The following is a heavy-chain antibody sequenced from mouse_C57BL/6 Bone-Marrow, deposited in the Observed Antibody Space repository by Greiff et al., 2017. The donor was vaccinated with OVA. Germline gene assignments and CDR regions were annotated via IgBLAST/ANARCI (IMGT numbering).Heavy chain of an antibody. CDR1: FSPFPLSF. CDR2: IHPSDSDT. D-gene: IGHD2-1*01. V-gene: IGHV1-74*01. J-gene: IGHJ3*01. CDR3: ALFSYGSYA. Sequence: QVQLQQPGAELVKPGASFNFSFPSSFSPFPLSFLPWVKQRPGQGLAWIGRIHPSDSDTNYTQKFKGKATLTVAKSSSKAYMQLSSLTSEDSSVSYCALFSYGSYAWGQGTLVTVSA.